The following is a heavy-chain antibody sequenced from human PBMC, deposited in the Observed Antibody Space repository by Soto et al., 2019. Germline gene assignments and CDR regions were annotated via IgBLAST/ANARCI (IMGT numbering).Heavy chain of an antibody. V-gene: IGHV2-5*02. Sequence: QITLKESGPTLVTPTQTLTLTCSFSGFALTTRPVGVGWIRQPPGKALEWLAVIYWDDDKRYSPSLRSRLTITKDTSKNQVVLTVTSMDPVDTATYYCAHRLGGYTWNDGYFDYWVQGTLVTVSS. CDR1: GFALTTRPVG. D-gene: IGHD1-20*01. CDR2: IYWDDDK. J-gene: IGHJ4*02. CDR3: AHRLGGYTWNDGYFDY.